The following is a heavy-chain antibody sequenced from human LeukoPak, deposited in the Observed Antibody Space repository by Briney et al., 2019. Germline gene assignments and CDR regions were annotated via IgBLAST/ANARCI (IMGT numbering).Heavy chain of an antibody. D-gene: IGHD2-15*01. CDR2: INTNTGNP. V-gene: IGHV7-4-1*02. CDR3: ARTLVAAPNQNAWSFDY. CDR1: GYTFTSYY. Sequence: GASVKVSCKASGYTFTSYYMHWVRQAPGQGLEWMGWINTNTGNPTYAQGFTGRFVLSLDTSVSTAYLQISSLKAEDTAVYYCARTLVAAPNQNAWSFDYWGQGTLVTVSS. J-gene: IGHJ4*02.